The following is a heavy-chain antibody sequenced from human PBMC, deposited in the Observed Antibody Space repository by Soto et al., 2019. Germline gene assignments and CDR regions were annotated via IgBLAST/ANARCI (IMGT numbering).Heavy chain of an antibody. J-gene: IGHJ6*03. V-gene: IGHV3-23*01. CDR3: AKALRFTFTTGYYMDV. CDR2: ISGSGST. Sequence: EVHLLESGGGLVQPGGSLRLSGAASGFTVSSYAMSWVRQAPGKGLEWVSVISGSGSTYSADSVKGRFTISRDSSKNTVYLQMNSLRAEDTAVYYCAKALRFTFTTGYYMDVWGRGTTVTVSS. D-gene: IGHD3-16*01. CDR1: GFTVSSYA.